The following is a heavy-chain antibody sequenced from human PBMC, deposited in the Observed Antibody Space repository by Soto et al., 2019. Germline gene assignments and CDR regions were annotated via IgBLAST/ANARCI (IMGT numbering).Heavy chain of an antibody. V-gene: IGHV3-7*03. Sequence: LRLSCAASGFTFGTYWMTWVRQTPGKGLEWVANIIKDGSEKSYVDSVKGRFTISRDNAKNSLYLEMNSLRVEDTAVYYCARDWGGLGYWGQGTLVTVSS. CDR3: ARDWGGLGY. CDR1: GFTFGTYW. J-gene: IGHJ4*02. CDR2: IIKDGSEK. D-gene: IGHD3-10*01.